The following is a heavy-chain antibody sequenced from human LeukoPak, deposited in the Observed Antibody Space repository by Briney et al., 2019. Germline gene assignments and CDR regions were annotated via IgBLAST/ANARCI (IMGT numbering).Heavy chain of an antibody. Sequence: SETLSLTCTVSGGSISTYYWSWIRQPAGKGLEWIGRIYTSGSTIYNPSLKSRITISVDTSKNQFSLKLYSVTAADTAVYYCARVITIFGVVSDYWGQGTLVTVSS. J-gene: IGHJ4*02. V-gene: IGHV4-4*07. D-gene: IGHD3-3*01. CDR3: ARVITIFGVVSDY. CDR2: IYTSGST. CDR1: GGSISTYY.